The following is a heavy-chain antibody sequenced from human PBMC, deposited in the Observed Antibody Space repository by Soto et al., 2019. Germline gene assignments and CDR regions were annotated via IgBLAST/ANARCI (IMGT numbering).Heavy chain of an antibody. CDR3: ARVNVVVVAAAPPSYFDY. CDR1: GYTFTGYY. V-gene: IGHV1-2*02. Sequence: ASVKVSCKASGYTFTGYYMHWVRQAPGQGLEWMGWINPNSGGTNYAQKFQGRVTMTRDTSISTAYMELSRLRSDDTAVYYCARVNVVVVAAAPPSYFDYWGQGTMVTVYS. CDR2: INPNSGGT. J-gene: IGHJ4*02. D-gene: IGHD2-15*01.